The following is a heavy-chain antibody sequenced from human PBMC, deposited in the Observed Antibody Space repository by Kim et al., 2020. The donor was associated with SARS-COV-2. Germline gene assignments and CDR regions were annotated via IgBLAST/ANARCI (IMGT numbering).Heavy chain of an antibody. CDR1: GFTFSSYG. Sequence: GGSLRLSCAASGFTFSSYGMHWVRQAPGKGLEWVAVISYDGSNKYYADSVKGRFTISRDNSKNTLYLQMNSLRAEDTAVYYCAKDLRAVVARNYYFDYWGPGTLVTVSS. CDR2: ISYDGSNK. CDR3: AKDLRAVVARNYYFDY. V-gene: IGHV3-30*18. J-gene: IGHJ4*02. D-gene: IGHD3-22*01.